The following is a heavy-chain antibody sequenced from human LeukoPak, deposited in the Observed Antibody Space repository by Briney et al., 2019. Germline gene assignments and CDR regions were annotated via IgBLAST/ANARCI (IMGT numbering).Heavy chain of an antibody. CDR2: INPSGGST. Sequence: GASVKVSCKASGYTFTGYYMHWVRQAPGQGLEWMGIINPSGGSTSYAQKFQGRVTMTRDTSTSTVYMELSSLRSEDTAVYYCARGDYYDSSGYYYYFDYWGQGTLVTVSS. CDR3: ARGDYYDSSGYYYYFDY. V-gene: IGHV1-46*01. J-gene: IGHJ4*02. D-gene: IGHD3-22*01. CDR1: GYTFTGYY.